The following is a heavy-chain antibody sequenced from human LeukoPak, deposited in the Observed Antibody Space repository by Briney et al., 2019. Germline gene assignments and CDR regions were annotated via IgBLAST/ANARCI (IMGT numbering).Heavy chain of an antibody. J-gene: IGHJ4*02. CDR2: VHTTSGNT. D-gene: IGHD1-14*01. V-gene: IGHV4-4*07. Sequence: PSETLSLTCSVDTVNHYHWNWVRQSAGTGLEWIGRVHTTSGNTFANPSLWGRVTVSIDTAKNEFLLQLTSMTAADTAVYHCARELRNIGEYYFDYWGQGVPVTVSS. CDR1: DTVNHYH. CDR3: ARELRNIGEYYFDY.